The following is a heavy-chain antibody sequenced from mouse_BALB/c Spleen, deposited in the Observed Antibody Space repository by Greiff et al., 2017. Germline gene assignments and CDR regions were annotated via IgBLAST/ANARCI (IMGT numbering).Heavy chain of an antibody. CDR3: ARCYYGSSSWFAY. Sequence: VQLQESGPGLVAPSQSLSITCTVSGFSLTSYGVHWVRQPPGKGLEWLGVIWAGGSTNYNSALMSRLSISKDNSKSQVFLKMNSLQTDDTAMYYCARCYYGSSSWFAYWGQGTLVTVSA. CDR2: IWAGGST. J-gene: IGHJ3*01. CDR1: GFSLTSYG. D-gene: IGHD1-1*01. V-gene: IGHV2-9*02.